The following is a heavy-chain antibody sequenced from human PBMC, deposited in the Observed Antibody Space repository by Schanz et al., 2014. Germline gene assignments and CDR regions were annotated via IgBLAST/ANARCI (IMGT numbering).Heavy chain of an antibody. CDR3: ARENLYGSNWYVGGGYYYGMDV. CDR2: ISYDGSFE. D-gene: IGHD6-13*01. J-gene: IGHJ6*02. Sequence: QVQLVESGGGVVQPGRSLRLSCGASGFTFSDYGTHWVRQAPGKGLEWVAFISYDGSFEDYLDSVKGRFTISRDNSKNTLYLQMNSLRAEDTAVYFCARENLYGSNWYVGGGYYYGMDVWGQGTTVTVSS. CDR1: GFTFSDYG. V-gene: IGHV3-30*03.